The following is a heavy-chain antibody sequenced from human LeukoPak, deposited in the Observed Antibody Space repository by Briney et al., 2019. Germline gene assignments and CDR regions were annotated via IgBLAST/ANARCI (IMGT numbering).Heavy chain of an antibody. V-gene: IGHV3-30*02. Sequence: GGSLRLSCAASGFIFSKNGIHWVRQAPGKGLEWVAFIQTDGNPRYYADSVRGRFTISRDNSKQTCYLQMDSLRVEDTAVYYCARETSSEIIGGMDVRGQGTTVTVTS. CDR1: GFIFSKNG. D-gene: IGHD3-22*01. CDR3: ARETSSEIIGGMDV. CDR2: IQTDGNPR. J-gene: IGHJ6*02.